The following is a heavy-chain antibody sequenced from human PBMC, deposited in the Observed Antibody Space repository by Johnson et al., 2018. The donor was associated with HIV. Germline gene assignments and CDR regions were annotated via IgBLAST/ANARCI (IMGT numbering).Heavy chain of an antibody. CDR1: GFTFSSYW. V-gene: IGHV3-7*05. Sequence: VQLVESGGGLVQPGGSLRLSCAASGFTFSSYWMSWVRQAPGKGLEWVANIKQDGSEKNYVDSVKGRFTISRDNAKNSLYLQMNSLRAEDTAVYYCARDRPSSSFWSGYDAFDIWGQGKMVTVS. CDR3: ARDRPSSSFWSGYDAFDI. J-gene: IGHJ3*02. D-gene: IGHD3-3*01. CDR2: IKQDGSEK.